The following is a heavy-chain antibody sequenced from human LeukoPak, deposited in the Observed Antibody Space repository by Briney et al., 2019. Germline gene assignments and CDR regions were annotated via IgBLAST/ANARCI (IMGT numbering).Heavy chain of an antibody. CDR1: GGSNSSYY. CDR2: IYYSGST. V-gene: IGHV4-59*01. J-gene: IGHJ4*02. Sequence: SETLSLTCTVSGGSNSSYYWSWIRQPPGKGLEWIGYIYYSGSTNYNPSLKSRVTISVDTSKNQFSLKLSSVTAADTAVYYCARAPYYYDSSGDWGQGTLVTVSS. CDR3: ARAPYYYDSSGD. D-gene: IGHD3-22*01.